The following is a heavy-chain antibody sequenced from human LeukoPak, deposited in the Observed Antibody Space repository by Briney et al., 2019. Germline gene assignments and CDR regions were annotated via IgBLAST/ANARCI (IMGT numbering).Heavy chain of an antibody. D-gene: IGHD5-24*01. CDR2: IYYSGST. J-gene: IGHJ4*02. Sequence: SETLSLTCTVSVGSINGYYWSWIRQPPGKGREGIGYIYYSGSTNYNPSLHSRVTISLDTSKSQFSLKVRSVTAADTAVYYCARGAGGSGDGYNLGYWGQGTLVTVSS. CDR3: ARGAGGSGDGYNLGY. V-gene: IGHV4-59*01. CDR1: VGSINGYY.